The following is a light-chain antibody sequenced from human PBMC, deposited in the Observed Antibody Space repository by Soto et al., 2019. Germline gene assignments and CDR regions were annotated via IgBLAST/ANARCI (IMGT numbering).Light chain of an antibody. CDR2: AAS. V-gene: IGKV1-12*01. J-gene: IGKJ5*01. Sequence: DIQMTQSPSSLSASVVDRVTISCQASQGISRSLAWYQQKPGKAPKLLIYAASSLQSGVPSRFSGSGFGTDFTLTISSLQPEDSAIYYCQQADTFPITFGQGTRLEIK. CDR1: QGISRS. CDR3: QQADTFPIT.